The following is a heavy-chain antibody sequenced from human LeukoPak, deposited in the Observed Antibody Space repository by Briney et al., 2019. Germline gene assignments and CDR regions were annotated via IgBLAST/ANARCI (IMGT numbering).Heavy chain of an antibody. D-gene: IGHD1-14*01. Sequence: PGGSLRLSCAASGFVFSSHPMHWVRQAPGKGLECVSAISNSGGSTYYANSVKGRFTISRDNSKNTLYLQMDSLRAEDTALYYCAREEPAGSIDYWAQGILVTVSS. CDR3: AREEPAGSIDY. CDR2: ISNSGGST. V-gene: IGHV3-64*01. J-gene: IGHJ4*02. CDR1: GFVFSSHP.